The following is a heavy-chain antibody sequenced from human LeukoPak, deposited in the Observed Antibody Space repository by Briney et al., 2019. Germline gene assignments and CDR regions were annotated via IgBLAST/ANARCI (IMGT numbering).Heavy chain of an antibody. CDR3: ARDNYYYDSSGYYPFDY. J-gene: IGHJ4*02. V-gene: IGHV4-59*12. CDR1: GGSISSYY. Sequence: SETLSLTCTVSGGSISSYYWSWIRQPPGKGLGWIGYIYYSGSTNYNPSLKSRVTISVDTSKNQFSLKLSSVTAADTAVYYCARDNYYYDSSGYYPFDYWGQGTLVTVSS. D-gene: IGHD3-22*01. CDR2: IYYSGST.